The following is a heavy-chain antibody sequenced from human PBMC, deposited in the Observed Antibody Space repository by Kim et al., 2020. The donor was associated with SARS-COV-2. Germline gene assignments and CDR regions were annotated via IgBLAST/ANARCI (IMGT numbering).Heavy chain of an antibody. CDR3: ARGSTVRGVIIANDY. Sequence: SETLSLTCAVYGGSFSGYYWSWIRQPPGKGLEWIGEINHSGSTNYNPSLKSRVTISVDTSKNQFSLKLSSVTAADTAVYYCARGSTVRGVIIANDYWGQGTLVTVSP. J-gene: IGHJ4*02. CDR2: INHSGST. CDR1: GGSFSGYY. D-gene: IGHD3-10*01. V-gene: IGHV4-34*01.